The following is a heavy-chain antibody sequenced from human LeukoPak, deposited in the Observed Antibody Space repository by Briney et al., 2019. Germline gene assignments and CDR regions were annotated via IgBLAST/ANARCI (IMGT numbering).Heavy chain of an antibody. CDR1: GFTFSSYC. CDR2: ICSGSSYI. CDR3: ARDLGYYYDSGVGY. J-gene: IGHJ4*02. D-gene: IGHD3-22*01. Sequence: PGGSLRLSCAASGFTFSSYCMYWVRQAPGKGLEWVSSICSGSSYIYYADSVKGRFTISRDNAKNSLYLQMNSLRAEDTAVYYRARDLGYYYDSGVGYWGQGILVTVSS. V-gene: IGHV3-21*01.